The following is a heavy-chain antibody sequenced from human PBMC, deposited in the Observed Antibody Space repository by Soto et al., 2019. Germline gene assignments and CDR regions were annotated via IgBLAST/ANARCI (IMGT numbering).Heavy chain of an antibody. V-gene: IGHV3-23*01. J-gene: IGHJ5*01. CDR1: GFTFSSYA. CDR3: AKEEPYGSPPLSFFVS. D-gene: IGHD3-10*01. CDR2: ISGSGGST. Sequence: GGSLRLSCAASGFTFSSYAMSWVRQAPGKGLEWVSAISGSGGSTYYADSVKGRFTISRDNSKNTLYLQMNSLRAEDTAVYYYAKEEPYGSPPLSFFVSSGQGILVTVSS.